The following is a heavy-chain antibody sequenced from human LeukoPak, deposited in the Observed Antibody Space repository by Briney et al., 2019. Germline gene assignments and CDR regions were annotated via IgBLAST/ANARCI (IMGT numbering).Heavy chain of an antibody. V-gene: IGHV3-30*03. D-gene: IGHD6-13*01. J-gene: IGHJ3*02. CDR1: GFTFSNYG. Sequence: GGSLRLSCAASGFTFSNYGIHWVRQAPGRGLEWVAVISYDGNKKYYADSVKGRFTISRDNVKNSLYLQMNSLRVEDTAVYYCARDGAYSASNIWGQGTMVAVSS. CDR2: ISYDGNKK. CDR3: ARDGAYSASNI.